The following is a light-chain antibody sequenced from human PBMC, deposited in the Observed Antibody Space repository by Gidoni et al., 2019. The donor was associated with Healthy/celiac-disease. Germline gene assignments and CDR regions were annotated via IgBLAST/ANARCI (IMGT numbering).Light chain of an antibody. CDR2: KAS. Sequence: DIQMTHSPSTPSASVGDRVTITCRASQSISSWLAWYQQKPGKAPKLLIYKASSLESGVPPRFSGSGSGTEFTLTISSLQPDDFATYYCQQYNSYSGTFGQGTKVEIK. V-gene: IGKV1-5*03. J-gene: IGKJ1*01. CDR3: QQYNSYSGT. CDR1: QSISSW.